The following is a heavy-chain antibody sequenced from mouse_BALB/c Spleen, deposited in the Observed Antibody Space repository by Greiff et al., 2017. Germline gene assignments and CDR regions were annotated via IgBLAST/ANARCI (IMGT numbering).Heavy chain of an antibody. J-gene: IGHJ3*01. CDR3: IYYGNYVAY. CDR2: INPSNGGT. V-gene: IGHV1S81*02. CDR1: GYTFTSYY. Sequence: QVQLQQSGAELVKPGASVKLSCKASGYTFTSYYLYWVKQRPGQGLEWIGEINPSNGGTNFNEKFKSKATLTVDKSSSTAYMQLSSLTSEDSAVYYCIYYGNYVAYWGQGTLVTVSA. D-gene: IGHD2-1*01.